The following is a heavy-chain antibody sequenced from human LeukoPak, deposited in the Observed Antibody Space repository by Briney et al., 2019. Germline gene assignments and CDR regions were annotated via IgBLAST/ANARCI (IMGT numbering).Heavy chain of an antibody. D-gene: IGHD3-10*01. J-gene: IGHJ4*02. Sequence: ASVKVSCKASGYTFTGYYMHWVRQAPGQGLEWMGWINPNSGDTNYAQKFQGRVTMTRDTSISTAYMELSRLRSDDTAVYYCARSYGSGSQYYFDYWGQGTLVTVSS. CDR1: GYTFTGYY. CDR2: INPNSGDT. CDR3: ARSYGSGSQYYFDY. V-gene: IGHV1-2*02.